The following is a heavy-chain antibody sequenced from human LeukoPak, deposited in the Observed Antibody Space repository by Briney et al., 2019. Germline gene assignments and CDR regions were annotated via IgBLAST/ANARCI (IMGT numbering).Heavy chain of an antibody. V-gene: IGHV3-43D*03. CDR1: GFTFDDYA. CDR2: ISWDGGST. CDR3: EKGGTPGDYYYYRDV. Sequence: GGSLRLSCAASGFTFDDYAMHWVRQAPGKGLEWVSLISWDGGSTYYADSVKGRFTISRDNSKNSLYLQMNSLRAEDTALYYWEKGGTPGDYYYYRDVWAKGPTATVPS. D-gene: IGHD1-26*01. J-gene: IGHJ6*03.